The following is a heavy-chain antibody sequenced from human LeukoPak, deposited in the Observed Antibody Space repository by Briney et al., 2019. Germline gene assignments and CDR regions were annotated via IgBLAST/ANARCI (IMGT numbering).Heavy chain of an antibody. Sequence: GGSLRLSCAASGFTFSTYWMHWVRQVPGMGLVWVSRMNSDGSITNYADSVKGRFTISRDNTKNTLYLEMSSLRAEDTAVYYCTRAGNYRFDYWGQGTLVAVSS. D-gene: IGHD1-7*01. CDR3: TRAGNYRFDY. CDR2: MNSDGSIT. J-gene: IGHJ4*02. CDR1: GFTFSTYW. V-gene: IGHV3-74*01.